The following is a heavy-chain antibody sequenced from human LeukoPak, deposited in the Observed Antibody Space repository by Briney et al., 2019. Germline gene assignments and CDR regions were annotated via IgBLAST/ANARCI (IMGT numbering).Heavy chain of an antibody. CDR3: ASIGYCSSTSCYDPHYYMDV. Sequence: ASVKVSCKASGYTFTSYYMHWVRQAPGQGLEWMGIINPSGGSTSYAQKFQGRVTMTRDTSTSTVYMELSSLRSEDTAVYYCASIGYCSSTSCYDPHYYMDVWGKGTTVTISS. J-gene: IGHJ6*03. D-gene: IGHD2-2*01. V-gene: IGHV1-46*01. CDR1: GYTFTSYY. CDR2: INPSGGST.